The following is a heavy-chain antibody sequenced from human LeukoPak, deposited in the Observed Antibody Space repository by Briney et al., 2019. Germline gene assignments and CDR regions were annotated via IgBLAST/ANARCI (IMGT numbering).Heavy chain of an antibody. D-gene: IGHD5-24*01. CDR2: IYSGGST. Sequence: GGSLRLSCAASGFTVSSNYMSWVRQAPGKGLEWVSVIYSGGSTYYADSVKGRFTISRDNSKNTLYLQMNSLRAEDTAVYYCARSRDGYNQGALDYWGQRTLVTVSS. V-gene: IGHV3-53*01. CDR1: GFTVSSNY. CDR3: ARSRDGYNQGALDY. J-gene: IGHJ4*02.